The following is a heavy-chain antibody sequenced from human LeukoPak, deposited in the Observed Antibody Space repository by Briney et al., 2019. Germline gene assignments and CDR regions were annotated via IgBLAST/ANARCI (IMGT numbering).Heavy chain of an antibody. J-gene: IGHJ2*01. CDR1: GFTFSSYW. CDR2: INGDGSRT. Sequence: GGSLRLSCAASGFTFSSYWMHWVRQAPGKGLVWVSRINGDGSRTNYADSVEGRFAISRDNAENTVNLQIYSLKAEDTAVYFCARGVPGGWYFDLWGRATLVTVSS. CDR3: ARGVPGGWYFDL. D-gene: IGHD3-16*01. V-gene: IGHV3-74*01.